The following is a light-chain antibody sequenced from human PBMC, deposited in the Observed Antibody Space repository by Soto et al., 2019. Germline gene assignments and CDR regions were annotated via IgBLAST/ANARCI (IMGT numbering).Light chain of an antibody. CDR2: GAS. Sequence: EIVMTQSPATLSVSPGERATLSCRASQSVSSNLAWYQQKPGQAPRLLIYGASTRATGIPARFSGSGSGTEFTLTHSRLQSEDFSVYYCQQYNNWPPGVTFGPGTKVDIK. CDR3: QQYNNWPPGVT. J-gene: IGKJ3*01. CDR1: QSVSSN. V-gene: IGKV3-15*01.